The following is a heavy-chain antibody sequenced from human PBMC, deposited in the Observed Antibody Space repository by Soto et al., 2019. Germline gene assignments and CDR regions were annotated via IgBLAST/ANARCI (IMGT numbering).Heavy chain of an antibody. V-gene: IGHV3-30*18. Sequence: QVQLVESGGGVVQPGRSLRLSCAASGFTFSSYGMHWVRQAPGKGLEWVAVISYDGSNKYYADSVKGRFTISRDNSKNTLYLQMNSLRAEDTAVYYCAKDQFMTTVTTSDYWGQGTLVTVSS. CDR2: ISYDGSNK. D-gene: IGHD4-17*01. J-gene: IGHJ4*02. CDR3: AKDQFMTTVTTSDY. CDR1: GFTFSSYG.